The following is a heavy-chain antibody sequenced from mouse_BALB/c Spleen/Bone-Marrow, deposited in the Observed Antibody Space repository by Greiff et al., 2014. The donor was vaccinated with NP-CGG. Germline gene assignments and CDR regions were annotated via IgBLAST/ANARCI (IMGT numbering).Heavy chain of an antibody. J-gene: IGHJ2*01. CDR2: ISYSDSA. D-gene: IGHD1-1*01. Sequence: EVKLMESGPGLVKPSQSLSLTCTVTGYSITSDYDWNWIRQFPGNKLEWMGYISYSDSASYNPSLKSRISITRDTSKNQFFLHLNSVTTEDTATYYCTRGGVDFDYWGQGTTLTVSS. CDR1: GYSITSDYD. V-gene: IGHV3-2*02. CDR3: TRGGVDFDY.